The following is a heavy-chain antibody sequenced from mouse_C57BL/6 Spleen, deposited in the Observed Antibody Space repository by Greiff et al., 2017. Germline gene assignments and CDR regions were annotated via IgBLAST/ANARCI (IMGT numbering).Heavy chain of an antibody. D-gene: IGHD2-1*01. J-gene: IGHJ3*01. CDR1: GYTFTSYW. V-gene: IGHV1-50*01. Sequence: QVQLQQPGAELVKPGASVKLSCKASGYTFTSYWMQWVKQRPGQGLEWIGEIDPSDSYTNYNQKFKGKATLTVDTSSSTAYMQLSSLTSEDSAVYYCASSEGYYGNSWLAYWGQGTLVTVSA. CDR3: ASSEGYYGNSWLAY. CDR2: IDPSDSYT.